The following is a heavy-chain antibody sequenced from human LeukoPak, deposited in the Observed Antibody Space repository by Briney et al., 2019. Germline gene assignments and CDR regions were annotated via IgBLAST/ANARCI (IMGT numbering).Heavy chain of an antibody. Sequence: RPSETLSLTCTVSGGSISSSSYYWGWIRQPPGKGQEWIGTIYYSGSTYYNPSLKSRVTISVDTSKNQFSMNLSSVTAADTAVYYCARYLGFGSYNAFDIWGQGTMVTVSS. CDR2: IYYSGST. D-gene: IGHD3-10*01. CDR3: ARYLGFGSYNAFDI. V-gene: IGHV4-39*01. CDR1: GGSISSSSYY. J-gene: IGHJ3*02.